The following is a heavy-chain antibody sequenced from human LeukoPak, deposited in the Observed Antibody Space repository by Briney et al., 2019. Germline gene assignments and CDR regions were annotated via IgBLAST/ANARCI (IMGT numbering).Heavy chain of an antibody. J-gene: IGHJ4*02. CDR2: INPNSGGT. CDR3: ARVGYYESSGYYEY. Sequence: GAPVKVSCKASGYTLTDYYVHWVRQAPGQGLEWMGRINPNSGGTNYAQKFQGRVTMTRDTSISTVYMELSRLRSDDTAVYYCARVGYYESSGYYEYWGQGTLVTVSS. V-gene: IGHV1-2*06. D-gene: IGHD3-22*01. CDR1: GYTLTDYY.